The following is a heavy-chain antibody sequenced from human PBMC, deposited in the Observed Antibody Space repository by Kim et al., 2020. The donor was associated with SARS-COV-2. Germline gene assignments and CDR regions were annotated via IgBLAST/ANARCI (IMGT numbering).Heavy chain of an antibody. CDR3: ARDSRTYYSDSRGWFDP. CDR2: IYYSGST. CDR1: GGSISSYY. D-gene: IGHD3-22*01. J-gene: IGHJ5*02. Sequence: SETLSLTCTVSGGSISSYYWSWIRQPPGKGLEWIGYIYYSGSTNYNPSLKSRVTISVDTSKNQFSLKLSSVTAADTAVYYCARDSRTYYSDSRGWFDPWGQGTLVTVSS. V-gene: IGHV4-59*01.